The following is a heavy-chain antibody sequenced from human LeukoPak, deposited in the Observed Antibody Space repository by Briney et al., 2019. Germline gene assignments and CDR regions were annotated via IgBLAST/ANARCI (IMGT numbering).Heavy chain of an antibody. J-gene: IGHJ4*02. CDR3: TTDHHLLWFRELGSTFYGAY. CDR2: IKSITDGGTT. CDR1: GFTFSNAW. V-gene: IGHV3-15*01. Sequence: PGGSLRLSCAASGFTFSNAWMNWVRQAPGKGLEWVGRIKSITDGGTTDYAAPVKGRFTISRDDSKNTLYLQMNSLKTEDTAVYYCTTDHHLLWFRELGSTFYGAYWGQGTLVSVSS. D-gene: IGHD3-10*01.